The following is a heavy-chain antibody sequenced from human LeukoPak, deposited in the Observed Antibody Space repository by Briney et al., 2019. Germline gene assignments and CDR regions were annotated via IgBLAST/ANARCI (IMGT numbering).Heavy chain of an antibody. CDR2: ISSSSSYI. V-gene: IGHV3-21*01. CDR3: ARDRGHSYGSGFDY. Sequence: PGGSLRLSCAASGFTFSSYNMNWVRQAPGKGLEWVSSISSSSSYIYYADSVKGRFTISRDNAKSSLYLQMNSLRAEDTAVYYCARDRGHSYGSGFDYWGQETLVTVSS. D-gene: IGHD5-18*01. CDR1: GFTFSSYN. J-gene: IGHJ4*02.